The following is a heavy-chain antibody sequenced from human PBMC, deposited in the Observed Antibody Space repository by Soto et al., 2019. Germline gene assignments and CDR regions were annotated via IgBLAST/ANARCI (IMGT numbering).Heavy chain of an antibody. V-gene: IGHV3-7*01. Sequence: GGSLRLSCAASGFTFSGYWMSWVRQAPGKGLEWVANIKRDGSEKYYVDSVKGRFTISRDNAKNSLYLQMNSLRAEDTAVYYCAREGPSGSLPDNFHSYPGSRIFDFWGRGTLVTVYS. J-gene: IGHJ4*02. D-gene: IGHD3-10*01. CDR3: AREGPSGSLPDNFHSYPGSRIFDF. CDR2: IKRDGSEK. CDR1: GFTFSGYW.